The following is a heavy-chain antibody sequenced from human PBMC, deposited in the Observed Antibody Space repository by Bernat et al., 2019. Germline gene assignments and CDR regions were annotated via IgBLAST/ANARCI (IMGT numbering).Heavy chain of an antibody. D-gene: IGHD6-13*01. CDR1: GFTFSSYG. J-gene: IGHJ3*02. V-gene: IGHV3-33*01. CDR2: IWYDGSNK. Sequence: QVQLVESGGGVVQPGRSLRLSCAASGFTFSSYGMHWVRQAPGKGLGWVAVIWYDGSNKYYADSVKGRFTISRDNSKNTLYLQMNSLRAEDTAVYYCARGGTAAGTRVVAFDIWGQGTMVTVSS. CDR3: ARGGTAAGTRVVAFDI.